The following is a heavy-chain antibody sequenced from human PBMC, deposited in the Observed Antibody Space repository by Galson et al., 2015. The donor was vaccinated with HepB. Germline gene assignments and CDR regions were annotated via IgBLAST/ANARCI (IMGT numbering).Heavy chain of an antibody. J-gene: IGHJ3*02. V-gene: IGHV3-21*01. CDR3: ARDLREWLRFAVPDAFDI. D-gene: IGHD5-12*01. Sequence: SLRLSCAASGFTFSSYSMNWVRQAPGKGLEWVSSISSSSSYIYYADSVKGRFTISRDNAKNSLYLQMNSLRAEDTAVYYCARDLREWLRFAVPDAFDIWGQGTMVTVSS. CDR1: GFTFSSYS. CDR2: ISSSSSYI.